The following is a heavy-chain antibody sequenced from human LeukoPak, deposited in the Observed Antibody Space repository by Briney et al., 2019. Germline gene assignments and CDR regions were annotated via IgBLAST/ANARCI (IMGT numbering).Heavy chain of an antibody. CDR1: GGSFSGYY. CDR3: ARGNEDIVVVPAAMGYYYYYMDV. Sequence: PSEILSLTCAVYGGSFSGYYWSWIRQPPGKGLEWIGEINHSGSTNYNPSLKSRVTISVDTSKNQFSLKLSSVTAADTAVYYCARGNEDIVVVPAAMGYYYYYMDVWGKGTTVTVSS. CDR2: INHSGST. D-gene: IGHD2-2*01. V-gene: IGHV4-34*01. J-gene: IGHJ6*03.